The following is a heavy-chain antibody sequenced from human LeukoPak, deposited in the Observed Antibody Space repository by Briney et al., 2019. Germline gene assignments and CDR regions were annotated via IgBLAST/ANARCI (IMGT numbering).Heavy chain of an antibody. J-gene: IGHJ3*02. V-gene: IGHV3-23*01. CDR1: GFTFSSYA. CDR2: ISGSGGST. Sequence: GGSLRLSCAASGFTFSSYAMSWVRQAPGKGLEWVSAISGSGGSTYYADSVKGRFTISRDNSKNTLYLQMISLRAEDTAVYYCAKETVVVVAATPDAFDIWGQGTMVTVSS. CDR3: AKETVVVVAATPDAFDI. D-gene: IGHD2-15*01.